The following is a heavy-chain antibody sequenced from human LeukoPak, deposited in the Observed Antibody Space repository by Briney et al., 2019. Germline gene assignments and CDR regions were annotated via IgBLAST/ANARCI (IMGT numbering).Heavy chain of an antibody. CDR2: INHNGNT. Sequence: SETLSLTCGVYGGSFSGYFWTWIRQPPGKGLEWIGEINHNGNTNYDPSLKSRVTISLDTSKNQFSLKLNSVTAADTAVYYCARLIAVADNYFDCWGQGTLVTVSS. CDR1: GGSFSGYF. J-gene: IGHJ4*02. V-gene: IGHV4-34*01. D-gene: IGHD6-19*01. CDR3: ARLIAVADNYFDC.